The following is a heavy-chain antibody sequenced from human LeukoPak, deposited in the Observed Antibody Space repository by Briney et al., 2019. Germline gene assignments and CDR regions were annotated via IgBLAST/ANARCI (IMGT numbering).Heavy chain of an antibody. D-gene: IGHD6-13*01. CDR2: INSDGSST. J-gene: IGHJ6*04. Sequence: VRSPRLSCAAPEVTTSSHWTHCVRQAPKNRLVWVSRINSDGSSTSYTESEKGRLTISRDNDKNTLYLQMNSLRAEDTAVYYCASLAALGVLDVWGKGTTVTVSS. CDR3: ASLAALGVLDV. V-gene: IGHV3-74*01. CDR1: EVTTSSHW.